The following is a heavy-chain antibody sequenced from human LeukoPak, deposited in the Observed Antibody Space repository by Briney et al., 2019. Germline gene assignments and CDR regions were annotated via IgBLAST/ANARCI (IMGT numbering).Heavy chain of an antibody. Sequence: SETLSLTCTVSGGSISPYYWSWIRQPPGKGLEWIGYIYFSGSTNYSPSLKSRVTMLLDTSKNQFSLKLSSVTAADTAVYYCARDSQPTMVRGVIIGGMDVWGQGTTVTVSS. CDR2: IYFSGST. CDR1: GGSISPYY. J-gene: IGHJ6*02. CDR3: ARDSQPTMVRGVIIGGMDV. D-gene: IGHD3-10*01. V-gene: IGHV4-59*01.